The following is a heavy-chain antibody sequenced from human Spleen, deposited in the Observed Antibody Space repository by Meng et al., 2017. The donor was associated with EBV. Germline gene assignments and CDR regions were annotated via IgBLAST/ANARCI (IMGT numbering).Heavy chain of an antibody. J-gene: IGHJ4*02. V-gene: IGHV1-18*01. CDR1: GYTFSSHG. Sequence: QVQLGQLGPEVKKPGASVKVSCKASGYTFSSHGIRWVRQAPGKGLEWMAWISTYNGNTNYAQKLQGRVTLTTDTSTSTVHMELRSLRSDDTAVYYCARNYGDSASDYWGQGTLVTVSS. CDR3: ARNYGDSASDY. CDR2: ISTYNGNT. D-gene: IGHD4-17*01.